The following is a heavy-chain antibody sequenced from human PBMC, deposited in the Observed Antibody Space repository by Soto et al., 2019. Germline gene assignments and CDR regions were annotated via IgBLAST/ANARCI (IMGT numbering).Heavy chain of an antibody. V-gene: IGHV3-23*01. Sequence: GGSLRLSCAASGFTFSSYAMSWVRQAPGKGLEWVSAISGSGGSTYYADSVKGRFTISRDNSKNTLYLQMNSLRAEDTAVYYCARAIFGVVISMYFDYWGQGTLVTVSS. J-gene: IGHJ4*02. CDR1: GFTFSSYA. CDR3: ARAIFGVVISMYFDY. CDR2: ISGSGGST. D-gene: IGHD3-3*01.